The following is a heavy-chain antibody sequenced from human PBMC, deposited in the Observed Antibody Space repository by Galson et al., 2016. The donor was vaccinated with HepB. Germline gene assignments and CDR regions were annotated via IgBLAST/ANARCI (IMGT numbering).Heavy chain of an antibody. J-gene: IGHJ6*04. CDR2: TYYRSRWGWDQ. CDR1: GDSVSSNSVT. Sequence: CAISGDSVSSNSVTWNWIRQSPSRGLEWLGRTYYRSRWGWDQDYAISVISRISINPDISGNQFSLQLRSVTPEDTAVYYCARATDYGDYANGMDVWDKGTMVTVSS. D-gene: IGHD4-17*01. V-gene: IGHV6-1*01. CDR3: ARATDYGDYANGMDV.